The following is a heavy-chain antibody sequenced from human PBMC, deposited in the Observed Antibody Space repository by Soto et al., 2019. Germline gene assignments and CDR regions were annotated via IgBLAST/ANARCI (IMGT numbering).Heavy chain of an antibody. CDR1: GYTFTGYY. CDR2: INPNSGGT. J-gene: IGHJ5*02. D-gene: IGHD6-13*01. CDR3: ARGIMRSAAARLNWCDP. V-gene: IGHV1-2*04. Sequence: GASVKLSCRSSGYTFTGYYMHWVRQAPGQGLEWMGWINPNSGGTNYAQKFQGWVTMTRDTSISTAYMELSRLRSDDTAVYYCARGIMRSAAARLNWCDPPSQRNLVTVSS.